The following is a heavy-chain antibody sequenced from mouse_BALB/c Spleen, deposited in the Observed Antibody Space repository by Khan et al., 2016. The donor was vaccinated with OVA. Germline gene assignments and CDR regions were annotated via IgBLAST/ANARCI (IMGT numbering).Heavy chain of an antibody. CDR3: TRGDYGNYEGAWFAY. V-gene: IGHV1S81*02. CDR1: GYTFTNYY. CDR2: ISPSNGGT. Sequence: QVQLQQSGAELVKPGASVKLSCKASGYTFTNYYVYWVKQRPGQGLEWIGEISPSNGGTNFNEKFKTKATLTVDKSSSTASMQLSSLTSEDSAVYYCTRGDYGNYEGAWFAYWGQGTLVTVSA. D-gene: IGHD2-1*01. J-gene: IGHJ3*01.